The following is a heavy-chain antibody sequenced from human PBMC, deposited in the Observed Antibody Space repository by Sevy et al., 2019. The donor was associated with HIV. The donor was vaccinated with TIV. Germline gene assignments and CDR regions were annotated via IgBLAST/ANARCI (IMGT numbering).Heavy chain of an antibody. Sequence: ASVKVSCKASGYNFGSYGISWVRQAPGQGLEWMGWVGAYNGNKKYAQKLQDRVTMTTGISTSTAYMERRSLRSDDTAMYYWARCLGGWRPWEYNWFDPCGHRTLVTVSS. J-gene: IGHJ5*02. CDR3: ARCLGGWRPWEYNWFDP. CDR1: GYNFGSYG. CDR2: VGAYNGNK. D-gene: IGHD1-26*01. V-gene: IGHV1-18*01.